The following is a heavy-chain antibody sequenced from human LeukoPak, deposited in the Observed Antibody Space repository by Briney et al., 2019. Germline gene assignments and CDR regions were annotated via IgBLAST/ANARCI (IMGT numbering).Heavy chain of an antibody. CDR2: IRYGGDS. V-gene: IGHV4-59*08. CDR3: ARHRDGGTYPLDY. CDR1: GGSISGSF. D-gene: IGHD1-26*01. J-gene: IGHJ4*02. Sequence: PSETLSLTCTVSGGSISGSFWSWIRQSPGKGLEWIAYIRYGGDSNYNPSLRSRVTISIDMSKNQFSLNLSSVTAADTAVYYCARHRDGGTYPLDYWGQGTLVTVSS.